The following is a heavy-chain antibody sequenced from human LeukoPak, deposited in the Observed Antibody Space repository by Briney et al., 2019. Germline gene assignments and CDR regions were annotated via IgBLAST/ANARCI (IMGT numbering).Heavy chain of an antibody. V-gene: IGHV1-69*13. CDR3: ANTVTSYYYYGMDV. CDR2: IIPIFGTA. CDR1: GGTFSSYA. D-gene: IGHD4-11*01. Sequence: ASVKVSCKASGGTFSSYAISWVRQAPGQGLGWMGGIIPIFGTANYAQKFQGRVTITADESTSTAYMELSSLRSEDTAVYYCANTVTSYYYYGMDVWGQGTTVTVSS. J-gene: IGHJ6*02.